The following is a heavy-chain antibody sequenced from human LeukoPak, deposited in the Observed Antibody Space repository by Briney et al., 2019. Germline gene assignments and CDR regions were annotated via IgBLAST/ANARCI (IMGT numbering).Heavy chain of an antibody. J-gene: IGHJ5*02. CDR1: GYSISSGYY. CDR2: IYHSGRT. CDR3: ARDYSSSWYGLVNWFDP. V-gene: IGHV4-38-2*02. Sequence: DPSETLSLTCTVSGYSISSGYYWGWIRQPPGKGLEWIGSIYHSGRTYYNPSLKSRVTISVDTSKNQFSLKLSSVTAADTAVYYCARDYSSSWYGLVNWFDPWGQGTLVTVSS. D-gene: IGHD6-13*01.